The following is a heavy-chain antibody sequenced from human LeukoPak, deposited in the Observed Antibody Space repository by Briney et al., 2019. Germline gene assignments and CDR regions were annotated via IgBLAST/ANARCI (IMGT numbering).Heavy chain of an antibody. CDR1: GLTFSSFE. J-gene: IGHJ6*03. V-gene: IGHV3-48*03. CDR2: ISTSGSTK. CDR3: ARDATTAGGWVYMDV. Sequence: GGSLRLSCAASGLTFSSFEMNWVRQAPGRGLEWLSQISTSGSTKYYANSVKGRFTISRDNAENSVYLQMSSLTAEDTGLYYCARDATTAGGWVYMDVWGKGTTVTISS. D-gene: IGHD6-13*01.